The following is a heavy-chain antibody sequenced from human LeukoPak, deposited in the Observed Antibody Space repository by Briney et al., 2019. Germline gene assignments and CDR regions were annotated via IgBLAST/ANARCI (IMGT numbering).Heavy chain of an antibody. CDR2: IIPTLGIA. Sequence: SVKVSCKASGGTFSSYAISWVRQAPGQGLEWMGRIIPTLGIANYAQKFQGRVTITADKSTSTAYMELSSLRSEDTAVYYCARDDTMMVGPYYFQHWGQGTLVTVSS. CDR1: GGTFSSYA. D-gene: IGHD3-22*01. V-gene: IGHV1-69*04. CDR3: ARDDTMMVGPYYFQH. J-gene: IGHJ1*01.